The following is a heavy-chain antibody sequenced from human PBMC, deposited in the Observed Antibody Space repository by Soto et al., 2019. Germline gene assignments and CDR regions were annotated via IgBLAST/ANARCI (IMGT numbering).Heavy chain of an antibody. V-gene: IGHV4-4*02. D-gene: IGHD3-16*01. CDR3: ARDKATVGGYNLYDP. J-gene: IGHJ5*02. CDR2: IYHSGST. CDR1: GGSIRSSHW. Sequence: QVQLLESGPGLVKPSETLSLICTVSGGSIRSSHWWSWVRQPPGKGLERIGEIYHSGSTNLDPSLKSRVTLSVDKSKNQFSLKLTSVTAADTDVYYCARDKATVGGYNLYDPWGQGILVNVSS.